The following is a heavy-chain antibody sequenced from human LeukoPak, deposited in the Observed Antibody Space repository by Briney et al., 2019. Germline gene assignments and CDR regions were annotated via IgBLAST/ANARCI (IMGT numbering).Heavy chain of an antibody. Sequence: SETLSLTCTVSGASIKTFYWSWLRQPAGKGLEWIGRISPSGTPYYNPSLKSRVTMSVDSSKNQFSLKLSSVTAADTAVYYCARVASSVEDVWGQGTTVTVSS. V-gene: IGHV4-4*07. J-gene: IGHJ6*02. CDR2: ISPSGTP. CDR3: ARVASSVEDV. CDR1: GASIKTFY. D-gene: IGHD3-22*01.